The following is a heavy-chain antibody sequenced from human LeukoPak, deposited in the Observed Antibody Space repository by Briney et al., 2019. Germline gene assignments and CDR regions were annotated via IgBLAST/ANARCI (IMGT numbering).Heavy chain of an antibody. CDR1: GYTFTSYG. D-gene: IGHD3-22*01. J-gene: IGHJ4*02. CDR3: ARSHSSGGDY. CDR2: ISAYNGNT. V-gene: IGHV1-18*01. Sequence: ASVKVSCKASGYTFTSYGISWVRQAPGRGLEWMGWISAYNGNTNYAQKLQGRVTMTRDMSTSTVYMELSSLRSEDTAVYYCARSHSSGGDYWGQGTLVTVSS.